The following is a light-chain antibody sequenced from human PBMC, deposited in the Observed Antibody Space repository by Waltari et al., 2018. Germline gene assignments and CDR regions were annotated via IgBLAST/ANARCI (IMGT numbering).Light chain of an antibody. V-gene: IGKV1-5*03. J-gene: IGKJ3*01. CDR1: QSIGSW. Sequence: DIQMTQSPSTLSASVGDRVTITCRASQSIGSWLAWYPQKPGKAPKLLIYEATSLGSGVPSRFSASGSGTEFTLTISSLQPDDFATYYCQRYNSYPITFGPGTKVDI. CDR2: EAT. CDR3: QRYNSYPIT.